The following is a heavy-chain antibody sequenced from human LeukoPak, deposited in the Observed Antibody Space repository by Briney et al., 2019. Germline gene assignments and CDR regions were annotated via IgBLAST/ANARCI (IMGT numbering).Heavy chain of an antibody. J-gene: IGHJ4*02. CDR1: GFIFSSYW. CDR2: IKQDGSEK. V-gene: IGHV3-7*01. D-gene: IGHD2-15*01. Sequence: PGGSLRLSCAASGFIFSSYWMIWVRQAPGKGLEWVANIKQDGSEKYYVDSVKGRFTISRDNSKNTLYLQMNSLRAEDTAVYYCARGGSADFDYWGQGTLVTVSS. CDR3: ARGGSADFDY.